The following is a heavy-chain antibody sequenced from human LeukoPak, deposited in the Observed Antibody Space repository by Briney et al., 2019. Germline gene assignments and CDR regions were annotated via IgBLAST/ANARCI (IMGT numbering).Heavy chain of an antibody. J-gene: IGHJ4*02. V-gene: IGHV4-39*07. CDR2: IYYSGST. D-gene: IGHD5-24*01. Sequence: PSETLSLTCTVSGDSISTSNSYWGWIRQPPGKGLEWIGSIYYSGSTYYNPSLKSRVTISVDTSKNQFSLKLSSVTAADTAVYYCARDRRGMATSDYWGQGTLVTVSS. CDR1: GDSISTSNSY. CDR3: ARDRRGMATSDY.